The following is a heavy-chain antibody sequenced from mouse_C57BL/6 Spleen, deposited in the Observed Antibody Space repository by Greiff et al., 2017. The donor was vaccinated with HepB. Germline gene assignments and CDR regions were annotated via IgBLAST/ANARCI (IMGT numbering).Heavy chain of an antibody. CDR1: GYTFTDYY. D-gene: IGHD4-1*02. J-gene: IGHJ3*01. Sequence: VQLQQSGPVLLKPGASVKMSCKASGYTFTDYYMNWVKQSHGKSLEWIGVINPYNGGTSYNQKFKGKATLTVDKSSSTAYMERNSLTSEKSAFYYCAIPNWDEGFADWGGGTLGTASA. CDR2: INPYNGGT. V-gene: IGHV1-19*01. CDR3: AIPNWDEGFAD.